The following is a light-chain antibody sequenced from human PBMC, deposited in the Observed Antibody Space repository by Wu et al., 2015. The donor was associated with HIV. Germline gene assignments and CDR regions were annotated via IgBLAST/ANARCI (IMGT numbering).Light chain of an antibody. CDR2: GAS. Sequence: EIVLTQSPDTLSLSPGERATLSCRASQSVSSDYLAWYQQKPGQAPRLLIYGASSRAAGIPDRFSGSGSGTDFTLTINRLEPEDFAVYYCQQYGRSPRTFGQGTKVEIK. CDR3: QQYGRSPRT. V-gene: IGKV3-20*01. CDR1: QSVSSDY. J-gene: IGKJ1*01.